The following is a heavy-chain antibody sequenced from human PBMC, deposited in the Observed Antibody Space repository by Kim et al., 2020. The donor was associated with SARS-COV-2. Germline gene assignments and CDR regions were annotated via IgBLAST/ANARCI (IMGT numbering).Heavy chain of an antibody. V-gene: IGHV1-18*01. CDR2: ISAYNGNT. Sequence: ASVKVSCKASGYTFTSYGISWVRQAPGQGLEWMGWISAYNGNTNYAQKLQGRVTMTTDTSTSTAYMELRSLRSDDTAVYYCAREGYCSSTSCYEDYYYYYGRDVWGQGTTVTVSS. J-gene: IGHJ6*02. D-gene: IGHD2-2*01. CDR1: GYTFTSYG. CDR3: AREGYCSSTSCYEDYYYYYGRDV.